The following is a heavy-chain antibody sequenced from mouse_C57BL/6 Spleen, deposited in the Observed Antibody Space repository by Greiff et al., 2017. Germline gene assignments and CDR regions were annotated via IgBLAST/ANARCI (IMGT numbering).Heavy chain of an antibody. Sequence: QVQLQQSGAELVRPGTSVKLSCKASGYTFTSYWMHWVKQRPGQGLEWIGEILPGSGSTNYTEKFKGKATFTADTSSNTAYMQLSSLTTEDSTIDYDAGIDWYDYYAMDYWGQGTSLTVSS. V-gene: IGHV1-9*01. D-gene: IGHD1-1*02. CDR3: AGIDWYDYYAMDY. CDR2: ILPGSGST. CDR1: GYTFTSYW. J-gene: IGHJ4*01.